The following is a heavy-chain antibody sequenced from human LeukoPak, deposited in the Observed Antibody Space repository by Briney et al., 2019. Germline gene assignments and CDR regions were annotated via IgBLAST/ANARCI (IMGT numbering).Heavy chain of an antibody. J-gene: IGHJ3*02. CDR3: ARGNYYDYAFDI. CDR1: GFIVGGNY. Sequence: GGSLRLSCAASGFIVGGNYMSWVRQPPGKGPEWVAVIYTDGTTHYTDSVKGRFTLSRDDTKNTLFLQLNSLRAEDTAMYYCARGNYYDYAFDIWGQGTMVLVSS. D-gene: IGHD3-22*01. V-gene: IGHV3-66*01. CDR2: IYTDGTT.